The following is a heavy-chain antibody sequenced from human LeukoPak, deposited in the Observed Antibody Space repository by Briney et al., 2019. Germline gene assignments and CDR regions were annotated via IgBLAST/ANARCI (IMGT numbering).Heavy chain of an antibody. V-gene: IGHV4-39*07. Sequence: PSETLSLTCTVSGGSISSGGYYWSWIRQPPGTGLEWIGEINHSGSTNYNPSLKSRVTISVDTSKNQFSLKLSSVTAADTAVYYCARRGPSKHIVVVTAIPDWYFDLWGRGTLVTVSS. D-gene: IGHD2-21*02. CDR3: ARRGPSKHIVVVTAIPDWYFDL. CDR2: INHSGST. CDR1: GGSISSGGYY. J-gene: IGHJ2*01.